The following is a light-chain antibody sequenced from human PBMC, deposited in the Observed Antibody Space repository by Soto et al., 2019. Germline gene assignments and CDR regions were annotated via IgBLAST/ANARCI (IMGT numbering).Light chain of an antibody. CDR1: SGDVGGYNY. CDR2: EVT. J-gene: IGLJ1*01. CDR3: SSYTTSSTFV. Sequence: QSALTQPASVSGSPGQSISISCTGTSGDVGGYNYVSWYQQHPDKAPKLMIYEVTNRPSGVSNRFSGSKSGNTASLTISGLQAEDEADYYCSSYTTSSTFVFGTGTKLTVL. V-gene: IGLV2-14*01.